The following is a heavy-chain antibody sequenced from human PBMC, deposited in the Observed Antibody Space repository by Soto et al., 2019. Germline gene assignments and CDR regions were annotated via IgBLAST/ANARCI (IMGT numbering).Heavy chain of an antibody. V-gene: IGHV1-69*11. Sequence: QVQLVQSGAEVKEPGSSVKVSCKASGGTFSSYSFSWVRQAPGQGLEWMGGFSPILGTTNYAQNFLVRVTIXAXEXXSTVYLELSSLRPEDTAVYYCARGVTSGSFPPFALWGQGTLVTVSS. D-gene: IGHD1-26*01. CDR3: ARGVTSGSFPPFAL. J-gene: IGHJ4*02. CDR1: GGTFSSYS. CDR2: FSPILGTT.